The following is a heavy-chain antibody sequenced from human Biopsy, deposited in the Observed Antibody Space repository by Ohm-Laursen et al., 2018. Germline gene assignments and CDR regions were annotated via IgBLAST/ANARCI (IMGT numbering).Heavy chain of an antibody. CDR2: TSASSSYI. J-gene: IGHJ5*01. D-gene: IGHD3-10*01. CDR3: ATELLPPGVGGPWLDS. V-gene: IGHV3-21*06. CDR1: GVTLSGYG. Sequence: GSLRLSCAASGVTLSGYGMNWVRQAPGKGLEWVSSTSASSSYIYYADSVKGRFTVSRDNTKNTLYLQMNSLRVADTAIYFCATELLPPGVGGPWLDSWGQGTPVTVSS.